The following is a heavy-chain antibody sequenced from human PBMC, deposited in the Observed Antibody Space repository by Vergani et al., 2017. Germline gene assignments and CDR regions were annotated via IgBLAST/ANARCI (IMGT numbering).Heavy chain of an antibody. V-gene: IGHV3-48*01. CDR3: VRDPDYSTFDS. J-gene: IGHJ4*02. CDR1: GFTFSAYS. D-gene: IGHD4-11*01. Sequence: DVRLVESGGGVVQPGGSLRLSCAASGFTFSAYSMNWVRQTPGKGLEWISYIGVSDNSIYYADSVMGRFAISRDNARNLLFLQMNSLRADDSALYFCVRDPDYSTFDSWGQATLVTVS. CDR2: IGVSDNSI.